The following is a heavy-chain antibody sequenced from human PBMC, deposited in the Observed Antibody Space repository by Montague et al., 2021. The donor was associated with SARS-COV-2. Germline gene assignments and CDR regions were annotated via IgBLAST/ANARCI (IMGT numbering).Heavy chain of an antibody. V-gene: IGHV4-39*02. CDR1: GGFISDSYY. D-gene: IGHD3-10*01. CDR3: VRGAEEAYFAMDV. CDR2: LYRSGSV. Sequence: SETLSLTCIVSGGFISDSYYWARIRQAPGKGLEWLGSLYRSGSVYSNLSLKSRVSISVDKSKNHFSLRLTSATAAETAVYYCVRGAEEAYFAMDVWGQGTTVTVSS. J-gene: IGHJ6*02.